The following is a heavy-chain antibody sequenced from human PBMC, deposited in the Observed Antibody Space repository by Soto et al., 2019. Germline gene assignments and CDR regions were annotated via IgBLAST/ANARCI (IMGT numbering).Heavy chain of an antibody. CDR2: INPMGGST. CDR1: GYTFINYY. Sequence: GASVKVSCKASGYTFINYYIHWVRQAPGQGLEWMAIINPMGGSTNYAQEFQGRVTLTSDTSTSTAYMELSSLRFDDTAVFYCARVEDYPRPAAGINWFDPWGQGTLVTVSS. CDR3: ARVEDYPRPAAGINWFDP. J-gene: IGHJ5*02. V-gene: IGHV1-46*01. D-gene: IGHD4-17*01.